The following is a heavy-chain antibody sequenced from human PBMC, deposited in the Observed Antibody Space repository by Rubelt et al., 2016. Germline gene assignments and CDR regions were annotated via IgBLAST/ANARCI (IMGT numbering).Heavy chain of an antibody. Sequence: QVQLVESGGGVVQPGRSLRLSCAASGFTFSSYAMHWVRQAPGKGLEWVAVISYDGSNKYYADSVKGRFTISRDNSKNTLYLQMNSLRAEDTAVYYCARVGTGDGYNYSFGYWGQGTLVTVSS. D-gene: IGHD5-24*01. J-gene: IGHJ4*02. CDR3: ARVGTGDGYNYSFGY. CDR2: ISYDGSNK. CDR1: GFTFSSYA. V-gene: IGHV3-30*04.